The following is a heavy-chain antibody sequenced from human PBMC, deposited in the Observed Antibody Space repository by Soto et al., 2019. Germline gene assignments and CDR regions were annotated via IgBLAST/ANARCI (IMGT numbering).Heavy chain of an antibody. Sequence: SETLSLTCTVCGGCISSGGYYWYWIRQHPGKGLEWIGYIYYSGSTYYNPSLKSRVTISVDTSKNQFSLKLSSVTAADTAVYYCARLTVVAATRAPTYYFDYWGQGTLVTVSS. V-gene: IGHV4-31*03. D-gene: IGHD2-15*01. CDR2: IYYSGST. J-gene: IGHJ4*02. CDR1: GGCISSGGYY. CDR3: ARLTVVAATRAPTYYFDY.